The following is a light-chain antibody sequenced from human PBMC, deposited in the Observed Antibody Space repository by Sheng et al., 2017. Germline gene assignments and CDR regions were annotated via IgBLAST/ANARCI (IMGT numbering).Light chain of an antibody. V-gene: IGKV3-20*01. CDR3: QQYGSSRFT. CDR1: QSVSSSY. Sequence: EIVLTQSPGTLSLSPGERATLSCRASQSVSSSYLAWYQQKPGQAPRLLIYGASSRATGIPDRFSGSGSGTDFTLTISRLEPEDFAVYYCQQYGSSRFTFGPGTKGGYQT. J-gene: IGKJ3*01. CDR2: GAS.